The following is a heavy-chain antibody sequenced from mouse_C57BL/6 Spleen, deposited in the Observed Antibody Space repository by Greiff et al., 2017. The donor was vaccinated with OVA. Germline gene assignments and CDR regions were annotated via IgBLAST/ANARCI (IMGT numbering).Heavy chain of an antibody. CDR3: ASNYYGSSYYAMDY. D-gene: IGHD1-1*01. J-gene: IGHJ4*01. CDR2: IWRGGST. CDR1: GFSLTSYG. Sequence: QVQLQQSGPGLVQPSQSLSITCTVSGFSLTSYGVHWVRQSPGKGLEWLGVIWRGGSTDYNAAFMSRLSITKDNSTSQVFFNMNSLQADDTAIYYCASNYYGSSYYAMDYWGQGTSVTVSS. V-gene: IGHV2-5*01.